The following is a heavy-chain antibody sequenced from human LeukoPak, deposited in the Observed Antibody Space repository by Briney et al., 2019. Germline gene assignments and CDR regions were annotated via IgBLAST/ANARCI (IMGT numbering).Heavy chain of an antibody. Sequence: GSLRLSCAASGFTFSSYSMNWVRQAPGKGLEWVSSISSSSSDIYYADSVKGRFTISRDNAKNSLYLQMNSLRAEDTAVYYCVTAAGLGVYYFDYWGQGTLVTVSS. CDR2: ISSSSSDI. D-gene: IGHD6-13*01. J-gene: IGHJ4*02. V-gene: IGHV3-21*01. CDR1: GFTFSSYS. CDR3: VTAAGLGVYYFDY.